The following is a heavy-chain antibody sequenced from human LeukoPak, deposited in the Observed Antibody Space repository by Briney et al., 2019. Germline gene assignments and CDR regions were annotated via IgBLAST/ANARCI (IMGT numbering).Heavy chain of an antibody. J-gene: IGHJ4*02. CDR1: GFTFSSYA. V-gene: IGHV3-23*01. D-gene: IGHD2-8*01. Sequence: GGSLRLSCGASGFTFSSYAVSWVRQAPGKGLEWVSSISGSGGSTYSADSVKGRFTISRDNSKNTLYLQMNSLRAEDTALYYCAKDRSCTNDICHGDFDYWGKGTLVTVSS. CDR3: AKDRSCTNDICHGDFDY. CDR2: ISGSGGST.